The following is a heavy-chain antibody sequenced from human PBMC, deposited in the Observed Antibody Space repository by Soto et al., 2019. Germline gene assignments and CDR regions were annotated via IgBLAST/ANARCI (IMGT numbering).Heavy chain of an antibody. J-gene: IGHJ6*02. V-gene: IGHV4-39*01. Sequence: SEILSLTCTVSGGSISSSSYYWGWIRQPPEKGLERIGSIYYSGSTYYNPSLKSRVNISVDTSKNQFSMKLSSVTAADTAVYYCARSGAGNYYYGMDVWGQGTTVTVSS. CDR3: ARSGAGNYYYGMDV. CDR1: GGSISSSSYY. CDR2: IYYSGST. D-gene: IGHD6-19*01.